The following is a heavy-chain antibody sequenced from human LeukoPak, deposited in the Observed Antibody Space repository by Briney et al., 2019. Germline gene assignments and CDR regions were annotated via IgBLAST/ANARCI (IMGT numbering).Heavy chain of an antibody. CDR3: ARMSYYDSSGDNWFDP. CDR1: GYTFTSYD. CDR2: MNPNSGNT. J-gene: IGHJ5*02. D-gene: IGHD3-22*01. V-gene: IGHV1-8*01. Sequence: ASVKVSCKASGYTFTSYDINWVRQATGQGLEWMGWMNPNSGNTGYAQKFQGRVTMTRNTSISAAYMELSSLRSEDTAVYYCARMSYYDSSGDNWFDPWGQGTLVTVSS.